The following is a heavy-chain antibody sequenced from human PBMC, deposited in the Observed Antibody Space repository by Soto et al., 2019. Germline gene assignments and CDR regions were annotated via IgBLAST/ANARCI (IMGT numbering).Heavy chain of an antibody. J-gene: IGHJ6*02. CDR2: ITGSGDVS. D-gene: IGHD6-19*01. V-gene: IGHV3-23*01. Sequence: GGSLRLSCAASGFSFSRYAMGWVRQAPGQGLEWISGITGSGDVSNYADSVKGRFIISRDNSNNTLSLQMNSLRVEDTAIYYCAKXGYGSGWDNYFYYAMDVWGLGTTVTVSS. CDR3: AKXGYGSGWDNYFYYAMDV. CDR1: GFSFSRYA.